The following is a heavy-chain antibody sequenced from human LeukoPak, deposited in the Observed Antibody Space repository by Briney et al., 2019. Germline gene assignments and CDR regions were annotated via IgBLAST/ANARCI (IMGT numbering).Heavy chain of an antibody. CDR3: SKVSLRRSYQMQGFDY. CDR1: GFTFDDYA. Sequence: GGSLRLACAASGFTFDDYAMHWVRQAPGRGLEWVSLIIWDGATTSYTGSVRGRFTISRDNSKNSLYLQMNSLLAEDTPLSYYSKVSLRRSYQMQGFDYWGQGTLVTVSS. J-gene: IGHJ4*01. V-gene: IGHV3-43D*03. CDR2: IIWDGATT. D-gene: IGHD2-2*01.